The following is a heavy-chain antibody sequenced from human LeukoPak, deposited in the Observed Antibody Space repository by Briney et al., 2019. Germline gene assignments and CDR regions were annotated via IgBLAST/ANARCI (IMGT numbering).Heavy chain of an antibody. D-gene: IGHD6-13*01. Sequence: ASVKVSCKASGGTFSSYAISWVRQAPGQGLGWMGGIIPIFGTANYAQKFHGRVTITADESTSTAYMELSSLRSEDTAVYYCARKQTSLPLDFWGQGTLVTVSS. CDR2: IIPIFGTA. J-gene: IGHJ4*02. V-gene: IGHV1-69*13. CDR1: GGTFSSYA. CDR3: ARKQTSLPLDF.